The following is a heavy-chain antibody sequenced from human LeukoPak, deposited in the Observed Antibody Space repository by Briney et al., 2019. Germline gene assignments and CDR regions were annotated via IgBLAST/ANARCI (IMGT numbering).Heavy chain of an antibody. CDR3: ARDDTGYGLFDS. CDR2: ISYIGSNI. CDR1: GFTFSSYT. V-gene: IGHV3-30-3*01. Sequence: PGGSLRLSCAASGFTFSSYTMHWVRQAPGKALEWVTLISYIGSNIYYADSVKGRFTISRDNSKNTLYLQMNSLRPEDTAAYYCARDDTGYGLFDSWGQGTLVTVSS. D-gene: IGHD5-12*01. J-gene: IGHJ5*01.